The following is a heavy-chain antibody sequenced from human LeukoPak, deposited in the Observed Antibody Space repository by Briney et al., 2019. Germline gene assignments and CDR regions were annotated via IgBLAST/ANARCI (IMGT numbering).Heavy chain of an antibody. V-gene: IGHV4-4*07. CDR1: GGSISSYY. CDR3: ARNPDVFDL. Sequence: PSETLSLTCTVSGGSISSYYWSWLRQPAGKGLEWIGRIYTSGNTDYNPSLKSRASVSQDTSKNQLSLKLTSVTAADTAVYYCARNPDVFDLWGQGTMVTVSS. CDR2: IYTSGNT. J-gene: IGHJ3*01.